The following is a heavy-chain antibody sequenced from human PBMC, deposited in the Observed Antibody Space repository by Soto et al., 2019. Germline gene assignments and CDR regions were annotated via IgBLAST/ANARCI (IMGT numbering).Heavy chain of an antibody. D-gene: IGHD4-4*01. CDR1: GGSISSGVYY. Sequence: LSLTCTVSGGSISSGVYYWTWIRQHPGRGLEWIGYIFYSGITYYNPSLKSRITISVDTSKSHFSLRLSSVTAADTAVYYCARAVTYNYYGMDVWGQGTTVTVSS. J-gene: IGHJ6*02. V-gene: IGHV4-31*03. CDR2: IFYSGIT. CDR3: ARAVTYNYYGMDV.